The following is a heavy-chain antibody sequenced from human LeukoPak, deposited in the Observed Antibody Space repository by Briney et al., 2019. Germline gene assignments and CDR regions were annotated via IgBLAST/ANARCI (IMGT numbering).Heavy chain of an antibody. Sequence: GGSLRLSCAASGFTFSSYWMSWVRQAPGKGLEWVAVIWYDGSNKYYADSVKGRFTISRDNSKNTLYLQMNSLRAEDTAVYYCARVQGDWWELSYFDYWGQGTLVTVSS. D-gene: IGHD1-26*01. V-gene: IGHV3-33*08. J-gene: IGHJ4*02. CDR2: IWYDGSNK. CDR1: GFTFSSYW. CDR3: ARVQGDWWELSYFDY.